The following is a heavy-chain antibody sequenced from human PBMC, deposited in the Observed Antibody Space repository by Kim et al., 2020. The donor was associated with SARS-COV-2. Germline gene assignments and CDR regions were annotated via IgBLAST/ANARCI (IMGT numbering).Heavy chain of an antibody. V-gene: IGHV3-23*01. J-gene: IGHJ4*02. D-gene: IGHD1-26*01. CDR1: GFTFNNYA. CDR3: AKASSRGAYLTYFAY. CDR2: ISGSGAPT. Sequence: GGSLRLSCAASGFTFNNYAMSWVRQAPGKGLEWVSTISGSGAPTYYADSVKGRFTISRDDSKNTLHLQMNSLRAEDTAVYYCAKASSRGAYLTYFAYWGPGTLVTASS.